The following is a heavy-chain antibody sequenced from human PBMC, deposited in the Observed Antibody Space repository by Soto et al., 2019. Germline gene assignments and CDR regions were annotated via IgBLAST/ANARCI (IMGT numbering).Heavy chain of an antibody. CDR1: GDSITSYH. Sequence: SETLSLTCTVSGDSITSYHWSWIRQSPEKGLEWIEYIFNSGSTAYNTYLKSRVTISADRSKNQFSLKLSSVTAADTVVYYCARVVIVATSYYFDSWGQGTLVTVSS. V-gene: IGHV4-59*08. CDR2: IFNSGST. CDR3: ARVVIVATSYYFDS. D-gene: IGHD5-12*01. J-gene: IGHJ4*02.